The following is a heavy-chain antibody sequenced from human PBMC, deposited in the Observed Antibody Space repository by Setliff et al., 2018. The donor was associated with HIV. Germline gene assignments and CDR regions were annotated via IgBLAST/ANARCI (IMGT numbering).Heavy chain of an antibody. D-gene: IGHD2-2*01. CDR2: IYYRGDT. Sequence: SETLSLTCTVSGGSITSDSFYWGWIRQPPGKGLEWIGSIYYRGDTYYNPSLKSRVTTSVDTIKNQFFLKLSSLTAADTAVYYCAKVAVTGYCSTTSCQNWFDPWGQGTLVTVSS. J-gene: IGHJ5*02. V-gene: IGHV4-39*01. CDR1: GGSITSDSFY. CDR3: AKVAVTGYCSTTSCQNWFDP.